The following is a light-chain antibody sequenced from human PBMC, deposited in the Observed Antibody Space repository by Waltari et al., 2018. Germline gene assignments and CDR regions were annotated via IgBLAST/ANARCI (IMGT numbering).Light chain of an antibody. V-gene: IGLV1-36*01. CDR2: SNE. Sequence: QSVLTQPPSVSAAPRPRVTISCSGSSSNIGIYAVHWYQQLPGKAPKLLIYSNEVLASGVSDRFSGSKSGSSASLAISGLQSEDEAEYYCAAWDDSLNGPIFGGGTKVTVL. CDR1: SSNIGIYA. CDR3: AAWDDSLNGPI. J-gene: IGLJ2*01.